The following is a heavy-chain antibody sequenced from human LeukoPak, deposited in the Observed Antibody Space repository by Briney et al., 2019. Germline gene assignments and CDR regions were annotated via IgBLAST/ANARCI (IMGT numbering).Heavy chain of an antibody. CDR3: AKDVSWNWFDP. CDR2: ISYDGSNK. Sequence: GGSLRLSCPASGFTFSTYAMHWVRQAPGKGLEWVAVISYDGSNKYYADSVKGRFTISRDNSKNTLYLQMNTLRAEDTAVYYCAKDVSWNWFDPWGQGTLVTVSS. CDR1: GFTFSTYA. J-gene: IGHJ5*02. V-gene: IGHV3-30*18.